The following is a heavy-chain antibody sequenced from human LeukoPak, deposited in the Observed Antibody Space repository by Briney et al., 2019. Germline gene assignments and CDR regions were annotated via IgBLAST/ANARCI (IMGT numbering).Heavy chain of an antibody. CDR1: GGTFSSYA. D-gene: IGHD3-3*01. CDR3: ALRFLELKPVVGAFDI. J-gene: IGHJ3*02. Sequence: SVKVSCKASGGTFSSYAISWVRQAPRQGLEWMGGIIPIFGTANYTQKFQGRVTITADESTSTAYMELSSLRSEDTAVYYCALRFLELKPVVGAFDIWGQGTMVTVSS. CDR2: IIPIFGTA. V-gene: IGHV1-69*13.